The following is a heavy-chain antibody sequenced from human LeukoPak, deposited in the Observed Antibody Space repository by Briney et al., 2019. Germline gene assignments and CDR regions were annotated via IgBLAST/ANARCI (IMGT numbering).Heavy chain of an antibody. J-gene: IGHJ2*01. D-gene: IGHD3-16*02. CDR2: SYSGGSS. CDR1: GFTFSTYS. CDR3: AREEHYRRYFAL. Sequence: GGSLRLSCAASGFTFSTYSMNWVRQAPGKGLEWVSVSYSGGSSYYADSVKGRFTISRDNSKNTLYLQMNTLRAEDTAVYFCAREEHYRRYFALWGRGTLVTVSS. V-gene: IGHV3-53*01.